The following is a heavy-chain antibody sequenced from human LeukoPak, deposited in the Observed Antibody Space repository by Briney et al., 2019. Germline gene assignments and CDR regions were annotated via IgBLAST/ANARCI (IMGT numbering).Heavy chain of an antibody. J-gene: IGHJ3*02. CDR3: AKGAYYDSSGYYAFDI. CDR1: GFTFDDYA. V-gene: IGHV3-9*03. D-gene: IGHD3-22*01. Sequence: PGGSLRLSCAASGFTFDDYAMHWVRQAPGKGLEWVSGISWNSGSIGYADSVKGRFTISRDNAKNSLYLQMNSLRAEDMALYYCAKGAYYDSSGYYAFDIWGQGTMVTVSS. CDR2: ISWNSGSI.